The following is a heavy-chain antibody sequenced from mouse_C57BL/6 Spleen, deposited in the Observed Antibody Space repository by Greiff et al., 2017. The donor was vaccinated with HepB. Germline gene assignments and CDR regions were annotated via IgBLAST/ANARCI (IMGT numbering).Heavy chain of an antibody. J-gene: IGHJ2*01. V-gene: IGHV3-6*01. D-gene: IGHD4-1*01. CDR1: GYSITSGYY. CDR2: ISYDGSN. CDR3: ARGGLTGTGSFDY. Sequence: VQLQQSGPGLVKPSQSLSLTCSVTGYSITSGYYWNWIRQFPGNKLEWMGYISYDGSNNYNPSLKNRISITRDTSKNQFFLKLNSVTTEDTATYYCARGGLTGTGSFDYWGQGTTLTVSS.